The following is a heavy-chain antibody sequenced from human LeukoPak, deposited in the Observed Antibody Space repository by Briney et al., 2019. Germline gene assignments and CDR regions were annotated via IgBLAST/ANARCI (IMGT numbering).Heavy chain of an antibody. J-gene: IGHJ6*04. CDR2: IYHSGST. CDR3: ARVGYYGSGSRYYYGMDV. Sequence: SGTLSLTCAVSGGSISSSNWWSWVRQPPGKGLEWIGEIYHSGSTNHNPSLKSRVTISVDKSKNQFSLKLSSVTAADTAVYYCARVGYYGSGSRYYYGMDVWGKGTTVTVSS. CDR1: GGSISSSNW. D-gene: IGHD3-10*01. V-gene: IGHV4-4*02.